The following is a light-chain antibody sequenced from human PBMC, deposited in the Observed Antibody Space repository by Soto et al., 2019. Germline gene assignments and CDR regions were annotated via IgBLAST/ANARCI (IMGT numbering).Light chain of an antibody. CDR1: SGSVSTTYR. V-gene: IGLV8-61*01. J-gene: IGLJ7*01. CDR2: NTN. CDR3: ILYVGSGIWV. Sequence: QAVVTQDPSFSVSPGGTVTLTCGLSSGSVSTTYRPSWYQQTPGQAPRTLIYNTNTRSSGVPDRFSGSILGEKAALTITGAQADDESDYYCILYVGSGIWVFGGGTPLTVL.